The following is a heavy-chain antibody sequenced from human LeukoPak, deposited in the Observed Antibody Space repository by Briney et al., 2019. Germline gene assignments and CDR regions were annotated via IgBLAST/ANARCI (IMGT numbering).Heavy chain of an antibody. CDR1: GGTFSSYA. CDR3: ARGPPDRYNWNSHSDY. Sequence: ASVKVSCKASGGTFSSYAISWVRQAPGQGLEWMGRIIPILGIANYAQKFQGRVTITADKSTSTAYMELSSLRSEDTAVYYCARGPPDRYNWNSHSDYWGQGTLVTVSS. D-gene: IGHD1-1*01. CDR2: IIPILGIA. V-gene: IGHV1-69*04. J-gene: IGHJ4*02.